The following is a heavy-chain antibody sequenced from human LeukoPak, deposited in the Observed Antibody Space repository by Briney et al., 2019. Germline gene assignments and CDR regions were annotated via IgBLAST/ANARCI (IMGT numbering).Heavy chain of an antibody. D-gene: IGHD5-12*01. CDR2: IYYSGST. V-gene: IGHV4-39*01. CDR3: ARHVGNSGYAPFDY. Sequence: SETLSLTCTVSGGSISSSSYYWGWIRQPPGKGLEWIGSIYYSGSTYYNPSLKSRVTISVDTSKNQFSLQLSSVTAADTAVYYCARHVGNSGYAPFDYWGQGTLVTVSS. CDR1: GGSISSSSYY. J-gene: IGHJ4*02.